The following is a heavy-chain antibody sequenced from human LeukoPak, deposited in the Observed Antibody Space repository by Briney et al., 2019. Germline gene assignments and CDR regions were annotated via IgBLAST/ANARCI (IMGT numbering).Heavy chain of an antibody. D-gene: IGHD6-19*01. Sequence: ASVKVSFKCSGYTFTSYGISWVRQAPGQGGEGMGWISAYNGNTNYAQKLQGRVTMTTDTSTSTAYMELRSLRSDDTAVYYCARGAVAGTASKGGAFDIWGQGTMVTVSS. CDR2: ISAYNGNT. CDR3: ARGAVAGTASKGGAFDI. CDR1: GYTFTSYG. V-gene: IGHV1-18*01. J-gene: IGHJ3*02.